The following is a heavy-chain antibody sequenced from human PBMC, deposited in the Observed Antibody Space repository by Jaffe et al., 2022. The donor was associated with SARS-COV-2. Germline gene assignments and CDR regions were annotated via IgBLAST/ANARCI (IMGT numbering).Heavy chain of an antibody. V-gene: IGHV4-61*02. CDR1: GGSISSGSYY. D-gene: IGHD6-19*01. Sequence: QVQLQESGPGLVKPSQTLSLTCTVSGGSISSGSYYWSWIRQPAGKGLEWIGRIYTSGSTNYNPSLKSRVTISVDTSKNQFSLKLSSVTAADTAVYYCASIPIAVAKYFDYWGQGTLVTVSS. CDR2: IYTSGST. J-gene: IGHJ4*02. CDR3: ASIPIAVAKYFDY.